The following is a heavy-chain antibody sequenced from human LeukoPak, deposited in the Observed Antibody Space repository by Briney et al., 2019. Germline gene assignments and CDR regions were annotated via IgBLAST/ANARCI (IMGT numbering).Heavy chain of an antibody. D-gene: IGHD1-7*01. Sequence: ASVKVSCKASGYTFPSYFMHWVRQAPGQGLEWMGIINPTGGSTTYAQKFQGRVTMTRDTSTSTVYMELSSLRSDDTAVYYCAARTRIGITGTTEFYWGQGTLVTVSS. CDR1: GYTFPSYF. J-gene: IGHJ4*02. CDR2: INPTGGST. V-gene: IGHV1-46*01. CDR3: AARTRIGITGTTEFY.